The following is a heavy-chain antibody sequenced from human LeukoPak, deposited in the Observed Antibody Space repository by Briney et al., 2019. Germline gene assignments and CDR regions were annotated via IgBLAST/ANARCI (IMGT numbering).Heavy chain of an antibody. CDR2: INEAGSII. J-gene: IGHJ6*02. CDR3: AKDRVSVSTVMDV. CDR1: GFSFSNYW. Sequence: GGSLRLSCAACGFSFSNYWMHWVRQSSGKRLEWVARINEAGSIISYADSVKGRYTISRDNAKNALYLQMNNLRVEDTAFHYCAKDRVSVSTVMDVWGLGTAVTVSS. V-gene: IGHV3-74*01. D-gene: IGHD5/OR15-5a*01.